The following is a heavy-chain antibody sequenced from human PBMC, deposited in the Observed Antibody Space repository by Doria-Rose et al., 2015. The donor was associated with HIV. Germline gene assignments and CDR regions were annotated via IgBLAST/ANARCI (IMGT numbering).Heavy chain of an antibody. CDR3: AKTGYSAGWYGGGFDP. Sequence: LVKPSETLSLTCTVSGDSITTYYWSWIRQPPGKGLEWIGYIYYSGSTNYNPSLKSRLTISIDTSKNQFSLRLSSVTAADTAVYYCAKTGYSAGWYGGGFDPWGQGTLVTVSS. CDR2: IYYSGST. CDR1: GDSITTYY. V-gene: IGHV4-59*01. J-gene: IGHJ5*02. D-gene: IGHD6-19*01.